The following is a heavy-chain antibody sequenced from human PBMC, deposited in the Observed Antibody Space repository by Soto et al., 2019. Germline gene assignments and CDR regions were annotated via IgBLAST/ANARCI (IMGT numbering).Heavy chain of an antibody. Sequence: SETLSLTCTVSGDSIRSGGYYWSWIRQPPGKGLECIGYIYHSGSTYYNPSLKSRVNISVDTSKNQFALKVKSVTAADTAVYYCVREWDRHDAFDIWGQGTMFTVS. CDR3: VREWDRHDAFDI. CDR1: GDSIRSGGYY. CDR2: IYHSGST. J-gene: IGHJ3*02. D-gene: IGHD1-26*01. V-gene: IGHV4-31*03.